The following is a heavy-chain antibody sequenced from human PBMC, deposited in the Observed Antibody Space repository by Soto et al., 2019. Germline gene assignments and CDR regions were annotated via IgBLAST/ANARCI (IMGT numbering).Heavy chain of an antibody. CDR3: ARGPVAYDYIWGSYRRFVFDY. J-gene: IGHJ4*02. CDR1: GGSFSGYY. D-gene: IGHD3-16*02. Sequence: SETLSLTCAVYGGSFSGYYWSWIRQPPGKGLDWIGEINRSGSTNYNPSLKSRVTISVDTSKNQFSLKLSSVTAADTAVYYCARGPVAYDYIWGSYRRFVFDYWGQGTLVTVSS. V-gene: IGHV4-34*01. CDR2: INRSGST.